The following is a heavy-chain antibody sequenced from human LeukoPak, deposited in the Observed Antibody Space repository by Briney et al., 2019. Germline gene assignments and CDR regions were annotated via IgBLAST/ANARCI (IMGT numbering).Heavy chain of an antibody. CDR1: GGSIRSSSYY. V-gene: IGHV4-39*01. CDR3: ARPAGSVVGATTVSYYFDY. J-gene: IGHJ4*02. D-gene: IGHD1-26*01. CDR2: IYYSGAT. Sequence: SETLSLTCTVSGGSIRSSSYYWGWIRRPPGKGLEWIGSIYYSGATYYNPSLKSRVTISVDTSKNQFSLKLSSVTAADTAVYYCARPAGSVVGATTVSYYFDYWGQGALVTVSS.